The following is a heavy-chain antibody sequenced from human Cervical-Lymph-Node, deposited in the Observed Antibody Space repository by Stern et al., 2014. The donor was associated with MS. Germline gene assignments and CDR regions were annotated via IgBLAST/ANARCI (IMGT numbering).Heavy chain of an antibody. J-gene: IGHJ4*02. CDR3: VAYSSGDNINY. V-gene: IGHV3-33*01. CDR1: GFTFSSHG. Sequence: VQLVESGGGVVQPGRSLRLSCAAFGFTFSSHGMHWVRQAPGKGLAWVAVIWYDGSNEKYASSVKGRVTISRDNSKNTLYLQSNSLRAEDTAVYYCVAYSSGDNINYWGQGTLVTVPS. CDR2: IWYDGSNE. D-gene: IGHD6-19*01.